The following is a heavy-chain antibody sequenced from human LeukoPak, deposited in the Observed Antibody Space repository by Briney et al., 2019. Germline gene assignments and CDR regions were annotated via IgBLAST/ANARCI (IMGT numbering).Heavy chain of an antibody. CDR2: INHSGST. Sequence: AETLSLTCAVYGGSFSGYYWSWIRQPPGKGLEWIGEINHSGSTNYNPSLKSRVTISVDTSKNQFSLKLSSVTAADTAVYYCARGRLRFLEWLAGNWFDPWGQGTLVTVSS. J-gene: IGHJ5*02. D-gene: IGHD3-3*01. CDR3: ARGRLRFLEWLAGNWFDP. CDR1: GGSFSGYY. V-gene: IGHV4-34*01.